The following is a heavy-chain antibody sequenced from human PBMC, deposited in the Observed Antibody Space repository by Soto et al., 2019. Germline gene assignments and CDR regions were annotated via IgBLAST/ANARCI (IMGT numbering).Heavy chain of an antibody. Sequence: ASVKVSCKASGYTLTNFGVTWVRRAPGQGLEWMGWISAYTDTPNYAQKFQGRVTMTIDTSTSTAYMDLRSLTSDDTAVYYCARVIPGVEAWFDPWGQGTLVTVSS. CDR2: ISAYTDTP. V-gene: IGHV1-18*01. D-gene: IGHD2-2*01. CDR1: GYTLTNFG. CDR3: ARVIPGVEAWFDP. J-gene: IGHJ5*02.